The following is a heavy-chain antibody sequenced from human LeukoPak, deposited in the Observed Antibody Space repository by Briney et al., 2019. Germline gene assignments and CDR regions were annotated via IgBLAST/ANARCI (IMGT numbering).Heavy chain of an antibody. V-gene: IGHV4-4*09. D-gene: IGHD3-3*01. J-gene: IGHJ6*03. Sequence: SETLSLTCTVSGGSISSYYWSWIRQPPGKGLEWIGYIYTSGSTNYNPSLKSRVTISVDTSKNQFSLKLSSVTAADTAVYYCARHGYDFWSGYYTGGYYYYYMDVWGRGTTVTVSS. CDR2: IYTSGST. CDR3: ARHGYDFWSGYYTGGYYYYYMDV. CDR1: GGSISSYY.